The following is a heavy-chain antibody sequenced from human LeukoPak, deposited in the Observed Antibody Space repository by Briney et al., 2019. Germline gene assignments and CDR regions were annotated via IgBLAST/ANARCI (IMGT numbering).Heavy chain of an antibody. CDR1: GFSLSNARMG. CDR2: IFSNDEK. Sequence: SGPTLVNPTEPLTLTCTVSGFSLSNARMGVSWIRQPPGKALEWLSHIFSNDEKSYSTSLKSRLTISKDTSKSQVVLTMTNMDPVDTATYYCARWVSSGWYRFDIWGQGTMVTVSS. V-gene: IGHV2-26*01. CDR3: ARWVSSGWYRFDI. J-gene: IGHJ3*02. D-gene: IGHD6-19*01.